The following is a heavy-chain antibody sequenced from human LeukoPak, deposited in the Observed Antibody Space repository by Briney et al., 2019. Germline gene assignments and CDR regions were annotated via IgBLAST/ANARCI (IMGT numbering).Heavy chain of an antibody. CDR3: ARPLGYCSDSRCPQSWFDP. Sequence: SEALSLTCAVSGGSFSGYYWTWIRQPPGKGLEWIGEINHSGRTNYNPSLKSRVIMSVDTSKNQFSLKLSSVTAADTAVYYCARPLGYCSDSRCPQSWFDPWGQGTLVTVSS. CDR2: INHSGRT. D-gene: IGHD2-15*01. J-gene: IGHJ5*02. CDR1: GGSFSGYY. V-gene: IGHV4-34*01.